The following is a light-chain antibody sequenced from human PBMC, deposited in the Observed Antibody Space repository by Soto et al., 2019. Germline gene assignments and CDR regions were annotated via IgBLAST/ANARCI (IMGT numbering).Light chain of an antibody. CDR2: GAS. J-gene: IGKJ1*01. CDR1: QSVDSN. Sequence: ERLMTQSPATLSVSPGERATRSCRASQSVDSNLAWYQQKPGQAPRLLIYGASTGATGISARFSGSGSGTEFTLTISSLQSEDFGVYYCQQYNNWWTFGQGTKVDIK. CDR3: QQYNNWWT. V-gene: IGKV3-15*01.